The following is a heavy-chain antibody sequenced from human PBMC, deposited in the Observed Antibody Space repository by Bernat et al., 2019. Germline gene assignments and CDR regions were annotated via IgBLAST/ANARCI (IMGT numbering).Heavy chain of an antibody. V-gene: IGHV4-34*01. CDR1: GGSFSGYY. Sequence: QVQLQQWGAGLLKPSETLSLTCAVHGGSFSGYYWSWIRQPPGKGLEWIGEINHSGSTNYNPSLKSRVTISVDTSKNQFSLKLSSVTAADTAVYYCSRGVGYCSGGSCYSRDYYYYGMDVWGQGSTVTVSS. J-gene: IGHJ6*02. CDR2: INHSGST. CDR3: SRGVGYCSGGSCYSRDYYYYGMDV. D-gene: IGHD2-15*01.